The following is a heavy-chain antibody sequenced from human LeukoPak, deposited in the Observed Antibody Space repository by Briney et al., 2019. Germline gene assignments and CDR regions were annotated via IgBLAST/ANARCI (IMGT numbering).Heavy chain of an antibody. Sequence: GGSLRLSCTTSGFPFSSQTMTWVRQAPGKGLEWVSVLGRSGDAHYADSVEGRFTISRDISKSTLFLQMNSLRAEDTALYYCAKEGALIAGCAFDMWGRGTMVTVSS. CDR1: GFPFSSQT. J-gene: IGHJ3*02. CDR3: AKEGALIAGCAFDM. V-gene: IGHV3-23*01. CDR2: LGRSGDA. D-gene: IGHD2-21*01.